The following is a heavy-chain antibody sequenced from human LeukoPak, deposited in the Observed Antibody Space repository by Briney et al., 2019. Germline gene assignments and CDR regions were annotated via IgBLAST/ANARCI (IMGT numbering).Heavy chain of an antibody. J-gene: IGHJ5*02. Sequence: PGGGLRLSCAVYGFTISSHGMQWVRQAPGKGQGWVARQSYNGNSKYYGDSVKGRFTISRDNSKNTLYLQMDTLRAEDTAVYYCAKDWGSSGWYNYFDPWGQGTLVTVSS. CDR2: QSYNGNSK. CDR3: AKDWGSSGWYNYFDP. V-gene: IGHV3-30*18. D-gene: IGHD6-19*01. CDR1: GFTISSHG.